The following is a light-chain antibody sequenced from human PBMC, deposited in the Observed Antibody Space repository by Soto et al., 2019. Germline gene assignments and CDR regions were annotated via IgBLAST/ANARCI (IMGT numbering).Light chain of an antibody. CDR1: SSDVGSYNL. CDR3: CLYAGSSHYV. CDR2: EVS. Sequence: QSALTQPASVSGSPGQSITISCTGTSSDVGSYNLVSWYQQHPGKAPKLMIYEVSKRPSGVSNRFSGSKSGNTASLTISGVQGEEGAGYYFCLYAGSSHYVFGTGTKVTVL. V-gene: IGLV2-23*02. J-gene: IGLJ1*01.